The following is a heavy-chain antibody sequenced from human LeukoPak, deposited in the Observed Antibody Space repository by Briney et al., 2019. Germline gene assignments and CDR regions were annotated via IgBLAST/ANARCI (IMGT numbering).Heavy chain of an antibody. CDR3: ARSDYYGSGSPVGRNWFDP. J-gene: IGHJ5*02. Sequence: GESLKISCKGSGYSFTSYWIGWVRQMPGKGLEWMGIIYPGDSDTRYSPSFQGQVTISADKSISTAYLQWSSLKASDTAMYYCARSDYYGSGSPVGRNWFDPWGQGTLVTVSS. D-gene: IGHD3-10*01. V-gene: IGHV5-51*01. CDR2: IYPGDSDT. CDR1: GYSFTSYW.